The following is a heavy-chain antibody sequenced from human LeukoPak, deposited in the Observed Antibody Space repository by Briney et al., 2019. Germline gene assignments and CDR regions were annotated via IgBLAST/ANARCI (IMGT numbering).Heavy chain of an antibody. CDR3: ARDREYQLLYDY. CDR1: GGSISSSNW. D-gene: IGHD2-2*02. J-gene: IGHJ4*02. CDR2: IYHSGST. V-gene: IGHV4-4*02. Sequence: PSETLSLTCAVSGGSISSSNWWSWVRQPPGKGLEWIGGIYHSGSTNYNPSLKSRVTISVDKSKNRFSLKLSSVTAADTAVYYCARDREYQLLYDYWGQGTLVTVSS.